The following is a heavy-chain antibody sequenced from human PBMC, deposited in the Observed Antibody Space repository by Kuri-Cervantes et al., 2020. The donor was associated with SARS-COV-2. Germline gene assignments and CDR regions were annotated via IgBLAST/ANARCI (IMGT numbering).Heavy chain of an antibody. V-gene: IGHV1-69*13. CDR1: GGTFSSYA. J-gene: IGHJ5*02. CDR3: ASHRGYCSSTSCSNNWFDP. Sequence: SVKVSCKASGGTFSSYAISWVRQAPGQGLEWMGGIIPIFGTANYAQKFQGRVTITADESTSTAYMELSSLRSEDTAVYYCASHRGYCSSTSCSNNWFDPWGLGTLVTVSS. D-gene: IGHD2-2*01. CDR2: IIPIFGTA.